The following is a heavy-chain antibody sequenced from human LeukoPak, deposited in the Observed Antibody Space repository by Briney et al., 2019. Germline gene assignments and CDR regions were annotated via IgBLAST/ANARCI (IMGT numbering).Heavy chain of an antibody. CDR3: AKDPIRYFDWGYYFDY. Sequence: TGGSLRLSCAASGFTFSSYAMSWVRQAPGKGLEWVSAITGSGGSTYYAHSGKGRFTISRDNYKNTLYLKMNTLRAEDTDVYYCAKDPIRYFDWGYYFDYWGQETLVTVSS. J-gene: IGHJ4*02. D-gene: IGHD3-9*01. V-gene: IGHV3-23*01. CDR2: ITGSGGST. CDR1: GFTFSSYA.